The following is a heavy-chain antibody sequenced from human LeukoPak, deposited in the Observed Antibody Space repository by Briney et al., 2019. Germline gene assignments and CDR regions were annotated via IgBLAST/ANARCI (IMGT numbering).Heavy chain of an antibody. Sequence: SVKVSCKASGGTFSSYAFSWVRQAPGQGLEWVGGIIPIFGTANYAQKFQGRVTITTDESTSTAYMELSSLRSEDTAVYYCARDSSSGYYFGYWGQGTLVTVSS. V-gene: IGHV1-69*05. CDR3: ARDSSSGYYFGY. J-gene: IGHJ4*02. CDR2: IIPIFGTA. D-gene: IGHD3-22*01. CDR1: GGTFSSYA.